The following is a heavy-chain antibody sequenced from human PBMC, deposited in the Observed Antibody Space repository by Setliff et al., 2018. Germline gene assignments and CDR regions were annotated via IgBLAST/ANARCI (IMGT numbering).Heavy chain of an antibody. CDR3: ATDVNQWDPTYMDV. Sequence: GASVKVSCKASGYTFTTHGISWVRQAPGQGLEWMGWISTDDGDTNFAQKFQGRVTMTTDTSTSTAYMELRSLRSDDTAVYYCATDVNQWDPTYMDVWGEGTTVTRLL. V-gene: IGHV1-18*01. J-gene: IGHJ6*03. CDR2: ISTDDGDT. D-gene: IGHD1-26*01. CDR1: GYTFTTHG.